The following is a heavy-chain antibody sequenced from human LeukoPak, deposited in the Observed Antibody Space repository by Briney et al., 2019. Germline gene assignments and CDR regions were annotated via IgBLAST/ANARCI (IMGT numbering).Heavy chain of an antibody. CDR2: FSYSGGT. V-gene: IGHV4-59*01. CDR3: AREGPLGKYYDY. CDR1: GGSINNLF. Sequence: SETLSLTCTGSGGSINNLFWTWIRQPPGKGLEWIGYFSYSGGTTYNPSLKSRVTISIDTSKNQFSLNLNSVTAADTAVYYCAREGPLGKYYDYWGPGTLVTVSS. D-gene: IGHD3-16*01. J-gene: IGHJ4*02.